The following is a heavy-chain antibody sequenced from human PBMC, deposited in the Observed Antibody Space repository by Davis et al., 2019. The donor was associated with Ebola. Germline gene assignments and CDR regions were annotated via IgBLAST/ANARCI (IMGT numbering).Heavy chain of an antibody. CDR1: DGSISSSSYY. CDR3: ARVTEEYYEFWSGYYPNWFDP. CDR2: IYYSGST. Sequence: PSETLSLTCTVSDGSISSSSYYWGWIRQPPGQGLEWIGSIYYSGSTYYNPSLKSRVTISVDTSKNQFSLKLSSVTAADTAVYYWARVTEEYYEFWSGYYPNWFDPWGQGTLVTASS. J-gene: IGHJ5*02. V-gene: IGHV4-39*07. D-gene: IGHD3-3*01.